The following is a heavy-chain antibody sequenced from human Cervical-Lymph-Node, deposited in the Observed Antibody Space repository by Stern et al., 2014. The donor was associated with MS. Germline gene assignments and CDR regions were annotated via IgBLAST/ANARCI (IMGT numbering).Heavy chain of an antibody. CDR1: GFTFSDYA. J-gene: IGHJ4*02. CDR3: AKDRELVVVTFDS. D-gene: IGHD2-15*01. V-gene: IGHV3-23*04. Sequence: EVQLVQSGGGLVQPGGSLRLSCAASGFTFSDYAMSWVRQAPGKGLEWVSAISLSGCSTFYADSVHGRFTISRDNSKNTLYLQMNSLRAEDTAVYYCAKDRELVVVTFDSWGQGTLVTVSS. CDR2: ISLSGCST.